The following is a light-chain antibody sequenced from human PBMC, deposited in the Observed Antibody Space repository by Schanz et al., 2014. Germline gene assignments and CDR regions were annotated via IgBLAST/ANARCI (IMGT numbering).Light chain of an antibody. CDR1: SSDVGGYNY. Sequence: QSALTQPPSASGSPGQSVTISCTGTSSDVGGYNYVSWYQQHPGKAPKLMISEVSKRPSGVPDRFSGSKSGNTASLTISGLQAEDEADYYCSSYASSSPWVFGGGTKLTVL. CDR2: EVS. J-gene: IGLJ3*02. V-gene: IGLV2-8*01. CDR3: SSYASSSPWV.